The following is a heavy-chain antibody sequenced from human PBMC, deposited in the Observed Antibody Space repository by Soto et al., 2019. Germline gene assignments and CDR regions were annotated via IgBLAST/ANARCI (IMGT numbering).Heavy chain of an antibody. CDR1: GFTFSSYT. D-gene: IGHD2-15*01. J-gene: IGHJ4*02. V-gene: IGHV3-30-3*01. CDR3: ARGSRSGGNYPFDY. CDR2: ISYDGSNK. Sequence: QVQLVESGGGVVQPGRSLRLACTASGFTFSSYTIQWVRQAPGRGLEWVAVISYDGSNKFYTDSVKGRFTISRDNSKNTLNLQMNSLRVEDTALYYCARGSRSGGNYPFDYWGQGTLVTVSS.